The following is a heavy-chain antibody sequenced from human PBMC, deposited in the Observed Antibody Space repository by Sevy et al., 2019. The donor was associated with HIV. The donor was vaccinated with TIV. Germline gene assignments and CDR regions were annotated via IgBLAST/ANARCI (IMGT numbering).Heavy chain of an antibody. CDR2: IASYGNDE. CDR3: ARSILAVAGSYGMDV. V-gene: IGHV3-30*04. D-gene: IGHD6-19*01. CDR1: GFTFSNYV. J-gene: IGHJ6*02. Sequence: GGSLRLSCAASGFTFSNYVMHWVRQAPGKGLEWVTFIASYGNDEDYADSVKGRFTISRDNSKNTLYLQMNSLRPEDTDVYYWARSILAVAGSYGMDVWGQGTTVTVSS.